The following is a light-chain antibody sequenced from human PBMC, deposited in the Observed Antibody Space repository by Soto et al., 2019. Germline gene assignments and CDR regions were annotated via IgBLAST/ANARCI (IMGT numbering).Light chain of an antibody. CDR1: QSVSSN. V-gene: IGKV3-15*01. Sequence: EIVMTQSPATLSVSPGERATLSGSASQSVSSNLAWYQQKPGQAPRLLIYGASTRATGIPARFSGSGSGTEFTLTISSLQSEDFAVYYCQQYNNWPLWTFGQGTKVDI. J-gene: IGKJ1*01. CDR2: GAS. CDR3: QQYNNWPLWT.